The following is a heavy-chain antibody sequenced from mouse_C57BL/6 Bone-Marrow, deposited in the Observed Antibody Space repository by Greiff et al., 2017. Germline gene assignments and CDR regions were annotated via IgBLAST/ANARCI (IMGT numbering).Heavy chain of an antibody. CDR3: ARWGLRGYAMDY. J-gene: IGHJ4*01. D-gene: IGHD2-4*01. CDR1: GYTFTSYW. Sequence: QVQLKQPGAELVKPGASVKLSCKASGYTFTSYWMQWVKQRPGQGLEWIGEIDPSDSYTNYNQKFKGKATLTVATSSSTAYMQLSSLTSEDSAVYYCARWGLRGYAMDYWGQGTSVTVSS. CDR2: IDPSDSYT. V-gene: IGHV1-50*01.